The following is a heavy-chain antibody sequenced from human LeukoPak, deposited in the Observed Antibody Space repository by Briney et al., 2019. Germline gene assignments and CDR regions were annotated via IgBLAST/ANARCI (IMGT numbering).Heavy chain of an antibody. V-gene: IGHV3-23*01. CDR2: FSGGDGSP. J-gene: IGHJ4*02. D-gene: IGHD5-12*01. Sequence: PGGSLRLSCVASGFTFSSYAMTWFHQAPGKGLEWVSSFSGGDGSPYHADSVKGRYIISRDNSKSTLYLQMNSLRAEDTAIYYCAKNGWLRSSGLWGDYWGQGALVTVSS. CDR1: GFTFSSYA. CDR3: AKNGWLRSSGLWGDY.